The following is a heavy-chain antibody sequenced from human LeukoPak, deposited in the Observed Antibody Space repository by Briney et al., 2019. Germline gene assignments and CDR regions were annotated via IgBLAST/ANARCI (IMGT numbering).Heavy chain of an antibody. Sequence: KPGGSLRHSCAASGFTFSSYSMNWVRQAPGKGLEWVSSISSSSSYIYYADSVKGRFTISRDNAKNSLYLQMNSLRAEDTAVYYCARDGCSSTSCYAAWFDSWGQGTLVTVSS. CDR2: ISSSSSYI. CDR3: ARDGCSSTSCYAAWFDS. V-gene: IGHV3-21*01. D-gene: IGHD2-2*01. CDR1: GFTFSSYS. J-gene: IGHJ5*01.